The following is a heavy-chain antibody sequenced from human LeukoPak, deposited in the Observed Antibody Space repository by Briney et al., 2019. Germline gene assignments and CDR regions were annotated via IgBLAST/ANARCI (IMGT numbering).Heavy chain of an antibody. CDR1: GLIFSNVW. D-gene: IGHD2-21*01. J-gene: IGHJ4*02. V-gene: IGHV3-15*07. CDR2: IKPKTDGETT. Sequence: GGSLRLSCAASGLIFSNVWMNWVRQAPGKGLEWVGRIKPKTDGETTEYAAPVKDRFSISRDDSKSMMYLQMNSLKTEDTAVYYCITPLPYSAQGGQGTLVTVSS. CDR3: ITPLPYSAQ.